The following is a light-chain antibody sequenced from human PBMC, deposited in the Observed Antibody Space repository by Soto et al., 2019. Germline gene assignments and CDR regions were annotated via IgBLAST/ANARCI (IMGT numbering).Light chain of an antibody. CDR1: NSNIGTFY. CDR3: AAWDDNLNAYV. CDR2: LGD. V-gene: IGLV1-47*02. Sequence: QSVLTQPPSASSTPGQTVTISCSGSNSNIGTFYVYWYQHLPGTAPKLLIYLGDQRASGVSDRFSGSKSGTSASLAINGLRSDDEADYYCAAWDDNLNAYVFGSGTKVTVL. J-gene: IGLJ1*01.